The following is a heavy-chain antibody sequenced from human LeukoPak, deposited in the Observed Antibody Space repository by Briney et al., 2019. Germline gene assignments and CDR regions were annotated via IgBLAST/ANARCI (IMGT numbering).Heavy chain of an antibody. CDR2: IYYSGST. D-gene: IGHD2-2*01. Sequence: SETLSLTCAVYGGSFSGYYWSWIRQHPGKGLEWIGYIYYSGSTYYNPSLKSRVTISVDTSKNQFSLKLSSVTAADTAVYYCARSRGGYCSSTSCSRFDYWGQGTLVTVSS. CDR3: ARSRGGYCSSTSCSRFDY. CDR1: GGSFSGYY. J-gene: IGHJ4*02. V-gene: IGHV4-31*11.